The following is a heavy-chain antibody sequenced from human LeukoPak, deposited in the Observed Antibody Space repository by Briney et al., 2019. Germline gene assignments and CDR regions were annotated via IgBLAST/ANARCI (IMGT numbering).Heavy chain of an antibody. CDR2: IYYSTNT. CDR3: VSPRGFSYGYFDY. D-gene: IGHD5-18*01. V-gene: IGHV4-39*01. J-gene: IGHJ4*02. CDR1: GGSISSSSAY. Sequence: SETLSLTCTVSGGSISSSSAYWGWIRQPPGKGLEWIGSIYYSTNTYYNPSLKSRVTISADTSKNRFSLTLGSVSATDTAVYYCVSPRGFSYGYFDYWGQGTLVTVSS.